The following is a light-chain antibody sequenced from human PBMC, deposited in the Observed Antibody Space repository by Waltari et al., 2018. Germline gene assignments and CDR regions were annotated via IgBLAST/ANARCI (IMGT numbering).Light chain of an antibody. CDR2: EVT. J-gene: IGLJ2*01. CDR1: TADVGTYQY. Sequence: HSALTQPPSASGSPGPSVTIPCAGSTADVGTYQYGSWYQQHPGRPPKLIIYEVTQRPSGVAARFSGSKSGNTASLTVSGLQAEDEADYYCTSYAGAHNLLFGGGTKLTVL. V-gene: IGLV2-8*01. CDR3: TSYAGAHNLL.